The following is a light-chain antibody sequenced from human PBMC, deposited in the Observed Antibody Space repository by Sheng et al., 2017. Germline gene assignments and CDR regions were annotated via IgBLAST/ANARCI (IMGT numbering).Light chain of an antibody. J-gene: IGKJ4*01. CDR2: GAS. CDR1: QSVSSSY. V-gene: IGKV3-20*01. Sequence: EIVLTQSPGTLSLSPGERATLSCRASQSVSSSYLAWYQQKPGQAPRLLIYGASTRATGIPARFSASGSGSDFTLTISSLQPEDFATYYCQQSYTTPVTFGGGTKVEIK. CDR3: QQSYTTPVT.